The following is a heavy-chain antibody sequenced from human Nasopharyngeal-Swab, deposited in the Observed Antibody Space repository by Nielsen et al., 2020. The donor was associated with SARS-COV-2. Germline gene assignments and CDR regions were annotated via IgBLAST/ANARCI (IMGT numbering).Heavy chain of an antibody. CDR3: AREPSYYYGSGSYYARYYYYGMDV. J-gene: IGHJ6*02. CDR2: INHSGST. Sequence: RQAPGKGLEWFGEINHSGSTNYNPSLKSRVTISVDTSKNQFSLKLSSVTAADTAVYYCAREPSYYYGSGSYYARYYYYGMDVWGQGTTVTVSS. D-gene: IGHD3-10*01. V-gene: IGHV4-34*01.